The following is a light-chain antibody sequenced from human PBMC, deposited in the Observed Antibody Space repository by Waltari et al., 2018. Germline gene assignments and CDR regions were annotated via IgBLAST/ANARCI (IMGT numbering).Light chain of an antibody. CDR3: QHYVRLPAT. Sequence: EVVLTQSPGTLSLSPGERATLACRASQSVGTSLSCYQQNPGQAPRLLIYGASRRATGIPDRFSGSGSGTDFSLTISRLEPEDFAVYYCQHYVRLPATFGQGTKVEV. V-gene: IGKV3-20*01. CDR2: GAS. CDR1: QSVGTS. J-gene: IGKJ1*01.